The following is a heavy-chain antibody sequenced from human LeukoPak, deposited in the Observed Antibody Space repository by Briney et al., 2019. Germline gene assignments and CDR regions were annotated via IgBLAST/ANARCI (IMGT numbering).Heavy chain of an antibody. Sequence: SGGSLRLSCAASGFTFSSYEMNWVRQAPGKGLEWVSYISSSGSTIYYADSVKGRFTISRDNAKNSLYLQMNSLRAEDTAGYYCARVGYYDSSGYRDYWGQGTLVTVSS. CDR1: GFTFSSYE. J-gene: IGHJ4*02. CDR2: ISSSGSTI. D-gene: IGHD3-22*01. CDR3: ARVGYYDSSGYRDY. V-gene: IGHV3-48*03.